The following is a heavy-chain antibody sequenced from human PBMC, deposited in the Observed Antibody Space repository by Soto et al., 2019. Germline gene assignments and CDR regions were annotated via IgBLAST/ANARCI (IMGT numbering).Heavy chain of an antibody. J-gene: IGHJ5*02. Sequence: QVQLQESGPGLVKPSGTLSLTCAVSSGSISSSNWWSWVRQPPGKGLEWIGEIYHSGSTNNHPSLKTRVTISVDKSKYQFSLKLSSVTAADTAVYYCASQALYCSSTSCQNWFDPWGQGTLVTVSS. D-gene: IGHD2-2*01. CDR2: IYHSGST. CDR3: ASQALYCSSTSCQNWFDP. CDR1: SGSISSSNW. V-gene: IGHV4-4*02.